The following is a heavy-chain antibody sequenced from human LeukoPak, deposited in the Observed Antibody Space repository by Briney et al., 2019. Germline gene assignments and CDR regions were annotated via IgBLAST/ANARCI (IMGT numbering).Heavy chain of an antibody. V-gene: IGHV3-53*01. CDR1: GFAVSSNY. D-gene: IGHD3-10*01. J-gene: IGHJ4*02. Sequence: GGSLRLSCAASGFAVSSNYMSWVSQAPGKGLEWVSIIYSGGSTYYADSVKGRFTISRDNSKNTLSLQLNSLRAEDTAVYYCARVLGSVLDYWGQGTLVTVSS. CDR2: IYSGGST. CDR3: ARVLGSVLDY.